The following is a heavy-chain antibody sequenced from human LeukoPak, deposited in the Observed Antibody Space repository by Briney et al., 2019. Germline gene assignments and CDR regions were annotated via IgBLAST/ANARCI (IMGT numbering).Heavy chain of an antibody. V-gene: IGHV1-8*01. CDR2: MNTNRGNT. CDR1: GYTLTSYD. J-gene: IGHJ3*01. Sequence: ASVKVSCTASGYTLTSYDINWVRQATGQGLEWMGWMNTNRGNTGYAQKCQSRVTMTRNTSIRTDYTERSSLRDEDTAVYFCGRGLGGLSRTWGQGTMVTVSS. D-gene: IGHD1-26*01. CDR3: GRGLGGLSRT.